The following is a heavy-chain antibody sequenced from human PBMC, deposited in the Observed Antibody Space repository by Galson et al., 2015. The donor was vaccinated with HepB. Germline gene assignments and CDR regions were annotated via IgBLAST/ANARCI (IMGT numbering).Heavy chain of an antibody. CDR3: AKDTVRAGTPYFDY. CDR1: GFTFSSYA. Sequence: SLRLSCAASGFTFSSYAMSWVRQAPGRGLEWVSAISGSGGSTYYADSVKGRFTISRDNSKNTLYLQMNSLRAEDTAVYYCAKDTVRAGTPYFDYWGQGTLVTVSS. J-gene: IGHJ4*02. D-gene: IGHD1-1*01. CDR2: ISGSGGST. V-gene: IGHV3-23*01.